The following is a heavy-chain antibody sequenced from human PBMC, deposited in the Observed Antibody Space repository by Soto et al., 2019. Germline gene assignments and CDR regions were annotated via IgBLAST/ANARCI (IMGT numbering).Heavy chain of an antibody. Sequence: QVYLEQSGAEVKQPGASVKVVCKASGYLFTSYAMNWVRQAPGQRPEWMGWINAGSGNTKNSQKFQGRVTITRDTAAYTAYMDLSRLRSEDTAVYYCARDRPDGYKYYGMDVWGQGTTITVSS. CDR3: ARDRPDGYKYYGMDV. CDR1: GYLFTSYA. CDR2: INAGSGNT. D-gene: IGHD1-1*01. J-gene: IGHJ6*02. V-gene: IGHV1-3*01.